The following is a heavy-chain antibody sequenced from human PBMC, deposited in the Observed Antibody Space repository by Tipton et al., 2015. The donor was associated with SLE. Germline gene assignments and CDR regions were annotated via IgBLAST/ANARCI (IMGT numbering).Heavy chain of an antibody. CDR2: INYSGST. J-gene: IGHJ4*02. CDR1: GGFISSYY. Sequence: TLSLTCTVSGGFISSYYWSWIRQTPGKGLEWIGYINYSGSTTYNPSVKSRVSISADTSKNQFSLKLNSATAADTGVYYCARGVAFDSWGQGTLVTVSS. CDR3: ARGVAFDS. V-gene: IGHV4-59*01.